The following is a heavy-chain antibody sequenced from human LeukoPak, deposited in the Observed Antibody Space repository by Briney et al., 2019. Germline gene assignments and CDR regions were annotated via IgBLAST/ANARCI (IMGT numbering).Heavy chain of an antibody. CDR1: GFTFDDNA. CDR2: IYSGGST. V-gene: IGHV3-66*01. D-gene: IGHD3-10*01. J-gene: IGHJ6*02. CDR3: ARDLGSGSYYRGHYYYGMDV. Sequence: GGSLRLSCVASGFTFDDNAMHWVRQGPGKGLEWVSVIYSGGSTYYADSVKGRFTISRDNSKNTLYLQMNSLRAEDTAVYYCARDLGSGSYYRGHYYYGMDVWGQGTTVTVSS.